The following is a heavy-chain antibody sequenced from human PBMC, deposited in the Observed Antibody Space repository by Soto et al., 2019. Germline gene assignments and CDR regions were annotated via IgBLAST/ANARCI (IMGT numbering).Heavy chain of an antibody. D-gene: IGHD3-22*01. J-gene: IGHJ4*02. V-gene: IGHV1-2*02. Sequence: QVQLVQSGAEVKKPGASVKVSCKASGYAFTDYYMHWVRQAPGQGLEWMGWINPNSGGTNYAQKFQGRVTLTRDTSTGTVSMKLSSLRSEDTATYYCATYYYANSIPQDCWGQGTLVTVSS. CDR2: INPNSGGT. CDR1: GYAFTDYY. CDR3: ATYYYANSIPQDC.